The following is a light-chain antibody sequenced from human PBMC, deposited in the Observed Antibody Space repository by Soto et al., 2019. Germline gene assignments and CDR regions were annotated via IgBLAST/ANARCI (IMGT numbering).Light chain of an antibody. J-gene: IGLJ1*01. CDR2: EVT. CDR3: VSYTDTDTRV. CDR1: NTDVGQDKS. V-gene: IGLV2-14*01. Sequence: QSALTQPASVSGSRGQSIIISCAGSNTDVGQDKSVSWYQQHPGKAPRLLIFEVTKRPSGVSNRFSGSRSGNTASLTISGLQPDDGGDYFCVSYTDTDTRVFGTGTKLTVL.